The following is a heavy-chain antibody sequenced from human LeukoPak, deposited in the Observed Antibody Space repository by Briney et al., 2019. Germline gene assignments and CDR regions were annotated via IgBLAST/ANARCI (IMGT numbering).Heavy chain of an antibody. D-gene: IGHD3-9*01. V-gene: IGHV3-33*01. CDR1: GFTFSSYG. Sequence: GGSLRLSCAASGFTFSSYGMHWVRQAPGKGLEWVAVIWYDGSNKYYADSVKGRFTISRDNSKNTLYLQMNSLGAEDTAVYYCARARAYDILTGSELPPYEALDYWGQGTLVTVSS. CDR2: IWYDGSNK. CDR3: ARARAYDILTGSELPPYEALDY. J-gene: IGHJ4*02.